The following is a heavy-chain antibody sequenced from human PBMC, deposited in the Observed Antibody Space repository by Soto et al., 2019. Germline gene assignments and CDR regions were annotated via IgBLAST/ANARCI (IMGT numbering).Heavy chain of an antibody. D-gene: IGHD2-21*02. Sequence: PGGSLRLSCAASGFTVSSNYMSWVRQAPGKGLEWVSVIYSGGSTYYADSVKGRFTISRDNSKNTLYLQMNSLRAEDTAVYYCARGSHIVVVTAIYYGMDVGGQGTTVTVSS. V-gene: IGHV3-53*01. J-gene: IGHJ6*02. CDR2: IYSGGST. CDR3: ARGSHIVVVTAIYYGMDV. CDR1: GFTVSSNY.